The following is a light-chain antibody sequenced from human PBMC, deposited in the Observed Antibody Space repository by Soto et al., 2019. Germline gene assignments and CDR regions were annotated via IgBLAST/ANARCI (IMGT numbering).Light chain of an antibody. V-gene: IGKV1-39*01. CDR3: QQCNSYPWT. J-gene: IGKJ1*01. CDR1: QTISNY. Sequence: DIQVTQSTSSLSASVGDRVTITYRASQTISNYLNWYQQKPGKAPKLLIYDASSLQSGVPSRFSGSGSGTEFTLTISSLQLEDFATYYCQQCNSYPWTFGQGTKVDI. CDR2: DAS.